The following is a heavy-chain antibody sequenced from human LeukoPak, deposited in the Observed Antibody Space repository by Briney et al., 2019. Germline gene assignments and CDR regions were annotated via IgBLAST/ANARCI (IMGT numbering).Heavy chain of an antibody. J-gene: IGHJ4*02. CDR2: INPNSGDT. CDR3: AREGSAYYQFDY. D-gene: IGHD3-3*01. Sequence: ASMTVSCKTSGYTFTDYYIHWVRQAPGQGLEWMGWINPNSGDTNYVQKFQGRVTMTRDTSITTVYMELSRLISDDTAVFYCAREGSAYYQFDYWGQGALVTVSS. CDR1: GYTFTDYY. V-gene: IGHV1-2*02.